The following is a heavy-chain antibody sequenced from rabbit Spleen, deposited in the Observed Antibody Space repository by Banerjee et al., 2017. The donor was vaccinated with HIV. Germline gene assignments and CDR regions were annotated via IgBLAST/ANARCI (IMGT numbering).Heavy chain of an antibody. CDR3: ARDLSTSGW. J-gene: IGHJ3*01. CDR1: GFSFSSNYW. V-gene: IGHV1S40*01. CDR2: INTGSSGST. D-gene: IGHD4-1*01. Sequence: QSLEESGGDLVKPGASLTLTCTASGFSFSSNYWICWVRQAPGKGLEWIGCINTGSSGSTYYASWVNGRFSISRSTSLNTVTLQMTSLTAADTATYFCARDLSTSGWWGQGTLVT.